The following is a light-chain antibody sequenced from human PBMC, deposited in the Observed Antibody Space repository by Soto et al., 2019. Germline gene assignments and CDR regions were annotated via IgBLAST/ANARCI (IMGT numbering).Light chain of an antibody. CDR1: QSVSNNY. CDR3: QQYGTSGT. Sequence: EIVLTQSPGTLSLSPGKRPTLGGRPSQSVSNNYLAWYQQKPGQAPRLLIYGVSNRATGTPDRFGGSGSGTVFTLTISRLEPEDVAAYYCQQYGTSGTFGQGTKVDIK. J-gene: IGKJ1*01. V-gene: IGKV3-20*01. CDR2: GVS.